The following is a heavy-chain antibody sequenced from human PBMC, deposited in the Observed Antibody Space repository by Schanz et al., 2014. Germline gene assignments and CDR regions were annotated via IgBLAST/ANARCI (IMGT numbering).Heavy chain of an antibody. V-gene: IGHV4-61*02. CDR1: GGSISSGVHY. Sequence: QVLLQESGPVLVKPSETLSLTCTVSGGSISSGVHYWSWVRQPAGRGLEWIGRVFPNGITNYNPSLKSRAPISLGTSKNQFSLTLTSLTAADTAVYYCARDTTWRLDLWGRGTLXTVSS. D-gene: IGHD1-1*01. J-gene: IGHJ2*01. CDR2: VFPNGIT. CDR3: ARDTTWRLDL.